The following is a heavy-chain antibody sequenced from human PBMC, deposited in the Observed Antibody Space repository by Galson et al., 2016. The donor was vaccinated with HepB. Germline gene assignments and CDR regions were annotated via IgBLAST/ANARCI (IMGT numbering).Heavy chain of an antibody. CDR3: AKDHRLSPLGGDGYYYYGMDV. Sequence: SLRLSCAASGFTFSYYGMHWVRQAPGKGLEWVAVISYDGSNTYYADSVKGRFTISRDNSKNTLYLQMSSLRTDDTAVYYCAKDHRLSPLGGDGYYYYGMDVWGQGTTVTVSS. V-gene: IGHV3-30*18. CDR2: ISYDGSNT. J-gene: IGHJ6*02. D-gene: IGHD2-21*02. CDR1: GFTFSYYG.